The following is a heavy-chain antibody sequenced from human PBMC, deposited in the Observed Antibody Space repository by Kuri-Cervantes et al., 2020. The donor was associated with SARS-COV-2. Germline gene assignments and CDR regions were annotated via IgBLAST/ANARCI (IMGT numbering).Heavy chain of an antibody. D-gene: IGHD2-2*01. CDR3: ARGRAGPAAKVGFDP. CDR1: GFTFTSYA. Sequence: GGSLRLSCAASGFTFTSYAMNWVRQAPGQGLEWMGWINTNTGNPTYAQGFTGRFVFSLDTSVSTAYLQISSLKAEDTAVYYCARGRAGPAAKVGFDPWGQGTLVTVSS. J-gene: IGHJ5*02. V-gene: IGHV7-4-1*02. CDR2: INTNTGNP.